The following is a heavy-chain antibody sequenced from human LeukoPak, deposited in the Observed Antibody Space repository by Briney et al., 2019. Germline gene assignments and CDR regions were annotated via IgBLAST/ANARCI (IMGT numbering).Heavy chain of an antibody. V-gene: IGHV3-23*01. CDR3: AKDLVALIDY. CDR2: IIGSGGST. J-gene: IGHJ4*02. Sequence: PGESLRLSCAASGFTFSSYAMSWVRQAPGKGLEWVSAIIGSGGSTYYADSVKGRFTISRDNSKNTLYLQMNSLRAEDTAVYYCAKDLVALIDYWGQGTLVTVSS. CDR1: GFTFSSYA. D-gene: IGHD2-15*01.